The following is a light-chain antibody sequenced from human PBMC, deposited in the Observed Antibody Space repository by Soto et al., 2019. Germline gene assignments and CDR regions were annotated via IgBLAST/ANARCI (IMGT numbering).Light chain of an antibody. CDR3: TSYEGGGKYV. V-gene: IGLV2-14*01. CDR1: SSDVGAYNL. CDR2: EVS. J-gene: IGLJ1*01. Sequence: QSALTQPASVSGSPGQSVTISCTGTSSDVGAYNLVSWYQQYPGKVTKLIIYEVSNRPSGVSNRFSGSKSGNTASLTISGLQAEDEDDYYCCTSYEGGGKYVFGTGTKVTVL.